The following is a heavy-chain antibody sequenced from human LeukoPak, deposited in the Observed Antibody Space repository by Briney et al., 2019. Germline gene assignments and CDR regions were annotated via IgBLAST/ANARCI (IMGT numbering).Heavy chain of an antibody. D-gene: IGHD3-3*01. CDR2: IRSKAYGGTT. V-gene: IGHV3-49*03. CDR1: GFSFGDYA. J-gene: IGHJ4*02. Sequence: GGSLRLSCTASGFSFGDYAMSWFRQAPGKGLEWVGFIRSKAYGGTTECAASVKGRFTISKDDSKSIAYLQMNSLKTEDTAVYYCTRNPYYDFCCFDYWGQGTLVTVSS. CDR3: TRNPYYDFCCFDY.